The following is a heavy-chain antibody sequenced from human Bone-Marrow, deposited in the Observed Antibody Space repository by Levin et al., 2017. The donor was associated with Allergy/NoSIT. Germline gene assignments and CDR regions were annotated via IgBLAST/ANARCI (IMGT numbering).Heavy chain of an antibody. D-gene: IGHD3-10*01. V-gene: IGHV3-48*03. CDR3: ARDLLLRDVYGSGNLRGRSYFYGMDV. Sequence: LSLTCAASGFTFSNSEMNWVRPAPGEGLEWVSYISSSGSSIYYADSVKGRFTISRDNAKNSLYLQMNGLRVEDSAVYYCARDLLLRDVYGSGNLRGRSYFYGMDVWGQGTTVTVSS. J-gene: IGHJ6*02. CDR1: GFTFSNSE. CDR2: ISSSGSSI.